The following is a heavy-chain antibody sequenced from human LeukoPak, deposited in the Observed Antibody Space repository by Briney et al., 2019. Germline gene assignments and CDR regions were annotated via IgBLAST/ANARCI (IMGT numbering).Heavy chain of an antibody. V-gene: IGHV1-69*05. Sequence: SVKVSCKASGGTFSSYAISWVRQAPGQGLEWMGRIIPIFGTANYAQKFQGRVTITTDESTSTAYMELRSLRSDDTAVYYCARGNRYSSGWYAYWGQGTLVTVSS. CDR2: IIPIFGTA. CDR1: GGTFSSYA. CDR3: ARGNRYSSGWYAY. J-gene: IGHJ4*02. D-gene: IGHD6-19*01.